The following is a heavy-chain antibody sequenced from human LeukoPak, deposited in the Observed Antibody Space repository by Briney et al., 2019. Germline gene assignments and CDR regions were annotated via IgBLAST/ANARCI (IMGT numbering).Heavy chain of an antibody. CDR2: IIPIFGTA. V-gene: IGHV1-69*05. CDR3: ARAYYDSSGYYPGY. Sequence: SVKVSCKASGGTFSSYAISWVRQAPGQGLEWMGGIIPIFGTANYAQKFQGRVTMTRDTSTSTVYMELSSLRSEDTAVYYCARAYYDSSGYYPGYWGQGTLVTVSS. CDR1: GGTFSSYA. J-gene: IGHJ4*02. D-gene: IGHD3-22*01.